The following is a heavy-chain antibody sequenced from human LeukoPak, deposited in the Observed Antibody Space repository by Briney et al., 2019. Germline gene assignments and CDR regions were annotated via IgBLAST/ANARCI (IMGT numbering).Heavy chain of an antibody. CDR1: EFSVKYNY. CDR3: VRGGTHY. CDR2: MKQDGREI. J-gene: IGHJ4*02. V-gene: IGHV3-7*01. Sequence: GGSLRLSCAASEFSVKYNYMTWVRQAPGKGPEWVASMKQDGREIYYLDSVKGRFTISRDNAKNSLYLEMNRLRGEDTAVYYCVRGGTHYWGQGTLVTVSS. D-gene: IGHD3-16*01.